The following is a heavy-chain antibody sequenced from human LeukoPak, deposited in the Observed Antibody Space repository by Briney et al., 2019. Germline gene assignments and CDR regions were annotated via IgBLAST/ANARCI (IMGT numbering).Heavy chain of an antibody. J-gene: IGHJ4*02. V-gene: IGHV3-23*01. D-gene: IGHD6-13*01. CDR3: AKFSSSWYVASCDY. CDR1: GFTFSSYA. CDR2: ISGSGGST. Sequence: PGGSLRLSXAASGFTFSSYAMSWVRQAPGKGLEWVSAISGSGGSTYYTDSVKGRFTISRDNSKNTLYLQMNSLRAEDTAVYYCAKFSSSWYVASCDYWGQGTLVTVSS.